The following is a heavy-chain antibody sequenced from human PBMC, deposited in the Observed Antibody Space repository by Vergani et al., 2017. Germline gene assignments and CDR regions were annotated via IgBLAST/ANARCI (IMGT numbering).Heavy chain of an antibody. J-gene: IGHJ5*02. Sequence: EVQLLESGGGLVQPGGSLRLSCAASGFTFSSYAMSWVRQAPGKGLEWVSAISCSGGSTYYADSVKGRFTISRDNSKNTRYLQMNSLRAEDTAVYYCANLYCSSTICHGGPWFDPWGQGTLVTVSS. CDR1: GFTFSSYA. D-gene: IGHD2-2*01. CDR3: ANLYCSSTICHGGPWFDP. V-gene: IGHV3-23*01. CDR2: ISCSGGST.